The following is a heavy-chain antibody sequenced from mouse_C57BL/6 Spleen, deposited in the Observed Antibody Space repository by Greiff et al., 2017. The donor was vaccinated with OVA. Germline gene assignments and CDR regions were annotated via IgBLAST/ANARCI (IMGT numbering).Heavy chain of an antibody. CDR2: IYPRSGNP. J-gene: IGHJ2*01. CDR3: ASKADYDVPFDY. D-gene: IGHD2-4*01. V-gene: IGHV1-81*01. Sequence: QVQLQQSGAELARPGASVKLSCKASGYTFTSYGISWVKQRTGQGLEWIGEIYPRSGNPYYNEKLQGKATLTAAKSSSTAYIELRILTSDDSAVYFCASKADYDVPFDYWGQGTTLTVSS. CDR1: GYTFTSYG.